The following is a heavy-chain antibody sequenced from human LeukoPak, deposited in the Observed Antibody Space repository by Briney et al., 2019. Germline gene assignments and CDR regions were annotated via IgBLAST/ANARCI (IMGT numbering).Heavy chain of an antibody. J-gene: IGHJ6*02. V-gene: IGHV4-59*01. CDR3: ARASYYDFWSGYYYYGMDV. CDR1: GXSISSYY. Sequence: SETLSLTCTVSGXSISSYYWSWIRQPPGKGLEWIGYIYYSGSTNYNPSLKSRVTISVDTSKNQFSLKPSSVTAADTAVYYCARASYYDFWSGYYYYGMDVWGQGTTVTVSS. D-gene: IGHD3-3*01. CDR2: IYYSGST.